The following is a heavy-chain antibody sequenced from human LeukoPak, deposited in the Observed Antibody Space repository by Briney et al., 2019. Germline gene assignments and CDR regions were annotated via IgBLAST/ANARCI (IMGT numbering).Heavy chain of an antibody. D-gene: IGHD5-12*01. CDR1: GFTFSSYA. Sequence: PGGSLRLSCAASGFTFSSYAMHWVRQAPGKGLEWVAVISYDGSNKYYADSVKGRFTISRDNSKNTLYLQMNSLRAEDTAVYYCARDRGGYDARFDYWGQGTLVTVSS. CDR2: ISYDGSNK. CDR3: ARDRGGYDARFDY. J-gene: IGHJ4*02. V-gene: IGHV3-30*04.